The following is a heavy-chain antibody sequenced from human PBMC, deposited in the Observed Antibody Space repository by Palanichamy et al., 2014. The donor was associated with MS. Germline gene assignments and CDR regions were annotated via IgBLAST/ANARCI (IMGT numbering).Heavy chain of an antibody. CDR1: GGSISSYY. V-gene: IGHV4-59*01. CDR2: IYYSGST. D-gene: IGHD2-15*01. CDR3: ARTGGVVAANTAFDNWFDP. Sequence: QVQLQESGPGLVKPSETLSLTCTVSGGSISSYYWSWIRQPPGKGLEWIGYIYYSGSTNYNPSLKSRVTISVDTSKNQFSLKLRSVTAADTAVYYCARTGGVVAANTAFDNWFDPWGQGTLVTVSS. J-gene: IGHJ5*02.